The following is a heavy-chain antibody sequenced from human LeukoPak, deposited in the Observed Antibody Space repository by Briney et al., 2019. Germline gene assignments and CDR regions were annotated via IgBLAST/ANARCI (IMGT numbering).Heavy chain of an antibody. Sequence: SETLSLTCTVSGGSISSYYWSWIRQPPGKGLEWIGYIYYSGSTNYNPSLKSRVTISVDTSKNQFSLKLSSVAAADTAVYYCARGQWLKSWGQGTLVTVSS. J-gene: IGHJ5*02. CDR2: IYYSGST. CDR1: GGSISSYY. D-gene: IGHD6-19*01. V-gene: IGHV4-59*01. CDR3: ARGQWLKS.